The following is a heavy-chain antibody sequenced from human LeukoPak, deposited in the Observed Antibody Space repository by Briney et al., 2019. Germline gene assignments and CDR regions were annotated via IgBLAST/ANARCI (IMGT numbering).Heavy chain of an antibody. CDR2: IYYSVNT. CDR3: ARHGLYDRSGYYTFDY. Sequence: PSETPSLTCNVSVGSIISDYWSWIRQPPGKGLEWIGYIYYSVNTNYNPPLKSRVTISIDTSKNQFSLKLSSVTAADTAVYYCARHGLYDRSGYYTFDYWGQGTLVTVSS. D-gene: IGHD3-22*01. J-gene: IGHJ4*02. CDR1: VGSIISDY. V-gene: IGHV4-59*08.